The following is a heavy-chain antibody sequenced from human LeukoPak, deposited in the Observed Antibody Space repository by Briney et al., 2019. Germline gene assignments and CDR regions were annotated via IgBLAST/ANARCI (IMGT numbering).Heavy chain of an antibody. CDR3: ARVRIGQQLDKYYYYAMDV. Sequence: ASVKVSCKASGYTFTDYYMHWVRQAPGQGLEWMGWINPNSGSTNYAQKFQGRVTMTTDTSISTAYMEVSRLRSDDTAVYYCARVRIGQQLDKYYYYAMDVWGQGTTVTVSS. CDR2: INPNSGST. V-gene: IGHV1-2*02. J-gene: IGHJ6*02. CDR1: GYTFTDYY. D-gene: IGHD6-13*01.